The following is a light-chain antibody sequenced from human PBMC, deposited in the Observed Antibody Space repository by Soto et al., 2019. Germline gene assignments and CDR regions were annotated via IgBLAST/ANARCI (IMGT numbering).Light chain of an antibody. V-gene: IGLV2-14*01. J-gene: IGLJ1*01. CDR2: EVN. CDR3: SSYTTSNTYV. Sequence: QSALTQPASVSGSPGQSITFSCTGTGSDIGVYNYVSWYQQHPGKAPKLMIYEVNNRPSGVSNRFSGSKSGNTASLTISGLQAEDEADYYCSSYTTSNTYVFGTGTKVTV. CDR1: GSDIGVYNY.